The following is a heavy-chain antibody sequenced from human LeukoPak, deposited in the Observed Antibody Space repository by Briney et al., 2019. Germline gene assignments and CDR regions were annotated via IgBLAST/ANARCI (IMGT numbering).Heavy chain of an antibody. D-gene: IGHD6-13*01. Sequence: GGSLRLSCAASGFTFSSYSMNWVRQAPGKGLEWVSTISSSSSSYIYYADSVKGRFTISRDNAKNSLYLQMNSLRAEDTAVYYCARVSGSVTAAAGTSWSFDYWGQGTLVTVSS. CDR1: GFTFSSYS. J-gene: IGHJ4*02. CDR2: ISSSSSSYI. CDR3: ARVSGSVTAAAGTSWSFDY. V-gene: IGHV3-21*01.